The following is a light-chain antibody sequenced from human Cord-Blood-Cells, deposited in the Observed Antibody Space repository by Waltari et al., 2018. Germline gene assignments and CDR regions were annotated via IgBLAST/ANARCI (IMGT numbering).Light chain of an antibody. CDR1: QSVSSSY. Sequence: EIVLTQSPGTLSLSPGERAPLSCRASQSVSSSYLAWYQQKPGQAPRLLIYGASSRATGIPDRCSGSGSGTDFTLTISRLEPEDFAVYYCQQYGSSPPTFGQGTKVEIK. V-gene: IGKV3-20*01. CDR3: QQYGSSPPT. CDR2: GAS. J-gene: IGKJ1*01.